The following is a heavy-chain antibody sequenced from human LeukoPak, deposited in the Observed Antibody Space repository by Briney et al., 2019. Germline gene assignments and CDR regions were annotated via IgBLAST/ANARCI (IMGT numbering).Heavy chain of an antibody. CDR2: VYPGDSDT. V-gene: IGHV5-51*01. CDR3: ARQGSSWDIVDY. J-gene: IGHJ4*02. CDR1: GYTFTNYW. Sequence: GESLKIPCKGSGYTFTNYWIGWVRQMPGKGLEWMGIVYPGDSDTRYSPSFQGQVTISADKSISTAYLQWSSLKASDTAMYYCARQGSSWDIVDYWGQGTLVTVSS. D-gene: IGHD6-13*01.